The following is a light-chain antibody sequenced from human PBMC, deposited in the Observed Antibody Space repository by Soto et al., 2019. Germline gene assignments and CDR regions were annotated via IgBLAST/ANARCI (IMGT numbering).Light chain of an antibody. J-gene: IGKJ5*01. CDR1: QSVSSSY. CDR2: GAS. CDR3: QQRSNWPPLT. Sequence: IVLTQSPGTLSLSPGERATLSCRASQSVSSSYLAWYQQKPGQAPRLLIYGASSRATGIPARFSGSGSGTDFTLTISSLEPEDFAVYYCQQRSNWPPLTFGQGTRLEIK. V-gene: IGKV3D-20*02.